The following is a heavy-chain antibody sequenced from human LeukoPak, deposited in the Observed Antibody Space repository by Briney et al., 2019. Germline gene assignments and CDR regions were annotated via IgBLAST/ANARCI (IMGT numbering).Heavy chain of an antibody. D-gene: IGHD2-15*01. J-gene: IGHJ4*02. CDR2: IPYDGSNK. CDR3: AKKEERMPTGY. Sequence: GGSLRLSCAASGFTFSSYAMSWVRQAPGKGLEWVAFIPYDGSNKYYADSVKGRFTISRDNSKNTLYLQMNSLRAEDTAVYYCAKKEERMPTGYWGQGTLVTVSS. V-gene: IGHV3-30*02. CDR1: GFTFSSYA.